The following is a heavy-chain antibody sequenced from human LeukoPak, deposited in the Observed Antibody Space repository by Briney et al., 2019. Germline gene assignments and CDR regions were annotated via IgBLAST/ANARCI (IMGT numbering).Heavy chain of an antibody. J-gene: IGHJ4*02. CDR2: IIPIFGTA. Sequence: SVKVSCKASGYTFTSYGISWVRQAPGQGLEWMGGIIPIFGTANYAQKFQGRVTITADGSTSTAYMELSSLRSEDTAVYYCARDLEESGSYRGDYWGQGTLVTVSS. V-gene: IGHV1-69*13. D-gene: IGHD1-26*01. CDR3: ARDLEESGSYRGDY. CDR1: GYTFTSYG.